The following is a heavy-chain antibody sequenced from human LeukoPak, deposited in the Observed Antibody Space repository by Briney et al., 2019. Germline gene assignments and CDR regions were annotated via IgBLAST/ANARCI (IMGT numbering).Heavy chain of an antibody. V-gene: IGHV3-30*18. CDR1: GFTFSSYG. CDR2: ISYDGSNK. J-gene: IGHJ5*02. CDR3: AKDSRAIIFGEVIVTGWFDP. D-gene: IGHD3-16*02. Sequence: GGSLRLSCAASGFTFSSYGMHWVRQAPGKGLEWVAVISYDGSNKYYADSVKGRFTISRDNSKNTLYLQMNSLRAEDTAVYYCAKDSRAIIFGEVIVTGWFDPWGQGTLVTVSS.